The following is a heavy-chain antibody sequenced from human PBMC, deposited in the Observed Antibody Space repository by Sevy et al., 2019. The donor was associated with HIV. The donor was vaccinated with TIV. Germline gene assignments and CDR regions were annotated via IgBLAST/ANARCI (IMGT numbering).Heavy chain of an antibody. J-gene: IGHJ4*02. V-gene: IGHV4-59*08. CDR1: GGSITSLY. CDR3: AGENAWGRGYS. D-gene: IGHD1-26*01. CDR2: IYYNGHI. Sequence: TLSLTCTVSGGSITSLYWNWIRQPPGKGLEWIANIYYNGHINYNPSLKSRVTLSLDTSKNQFSLRLSSATAADTAMYYCAGENAWGRGYSWGQGTLVTVSS.